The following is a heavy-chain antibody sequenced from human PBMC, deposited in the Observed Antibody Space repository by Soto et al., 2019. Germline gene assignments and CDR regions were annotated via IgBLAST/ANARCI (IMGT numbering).Heavy chain of an antibody. J-gene: IGHJ4*02. D-gene: IGHD3-9*01. CDR3: ARDLDMRDGEFDY. CDR2: ISSSSSYI. V-gene: IGHV3-21*01. Sequence: GGSLRLSCAASGFTFSSYSMNWVRQAPGKGLEWVSSISSSSSYIYYADSVKGRFTISRDNAKNSLYLQMNSLRAEDTAVYYCARDLDMRDGEFDYWGQGTLVTVSS. CDR1: GFTFSSYS.